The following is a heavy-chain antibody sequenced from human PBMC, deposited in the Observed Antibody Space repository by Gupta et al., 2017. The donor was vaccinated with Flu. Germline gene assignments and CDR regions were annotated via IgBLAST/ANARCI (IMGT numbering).Heavy chain of an antibody. CDR2: ISGRCGST. CDR1: SSYA. D-gene: IGHD5-12*01. Sequence: SSYAMSWVRQAPGKGLEWVSAISGRCGSTYYADSVKGRFTISRDNSKNTLYLQMNSLRAEDTAVYYCAKQAHSGYDVLDYWGQGTLVTVSS. V-gene: IGHV3-23*01. CDR3: AKQAHSGYDVLDY. J-gene: IGHJ4*02.